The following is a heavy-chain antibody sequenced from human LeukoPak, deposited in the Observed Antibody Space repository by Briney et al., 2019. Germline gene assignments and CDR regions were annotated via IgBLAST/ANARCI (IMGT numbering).Heavy chain of an antibody. D-gene: IGHD3-22*01. CDR1: GFTFSSYW. V-gene: IGHV3-74*01. CDR3: YYYDSSGLDY. J-gene: IGHJ4*02. CDR2: INSDGSST. Sequence: GGSLRLSCAASGFTFSSYWMHWVRQAPGEGLVWVSRINSDGSSTSYADSVKGRFTISRDNAKNTLYLQMNSLRAEDTAVYYCYYYDSSGLDYWGQGTLVTVSS.